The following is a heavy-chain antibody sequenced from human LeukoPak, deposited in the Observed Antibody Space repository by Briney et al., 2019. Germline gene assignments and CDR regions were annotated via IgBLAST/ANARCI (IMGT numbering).Heavy chain of an antibody. J-gene: IGHJ6*03. CDR3: ARAQTVATISYYYMDV. CDR2: IYTSGST. Sequence: SQTLSLICTVSGGSISSGSYYWSWIRQPAGTGLEWIGRIYTSGSTNYNPSLRSRVTISVDTSKNQFSLKLSSVAAADTAVYYCARAQTVATISYYYMDVWGKGTTVTISS. D-gene: IGHD5-12*01. CDR1: GGSISSGSYY. V-gene: IGHV4-61*02.